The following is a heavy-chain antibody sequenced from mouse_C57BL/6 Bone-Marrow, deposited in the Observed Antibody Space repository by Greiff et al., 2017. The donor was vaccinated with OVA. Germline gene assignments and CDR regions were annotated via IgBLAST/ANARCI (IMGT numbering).Heavy chain of an antibody. V-gene: IGHV1-69*01. CDR1: GYTFTSYW. Sequence: QVQLQQPGAELVMPGASVKLSCKASGYTFTSYWMHWVKQRPGQGLAWIGEIDPSDSSPHSHQKFKGKSTLTVDKSSSTAYMQLSSLTSEYSAVYYCARDEGTMDYWGQGTSVTVSS. CDR3: ARDEGTMDY. CDR2: IDPSDSSP. J-gene: IGHJ4*01.